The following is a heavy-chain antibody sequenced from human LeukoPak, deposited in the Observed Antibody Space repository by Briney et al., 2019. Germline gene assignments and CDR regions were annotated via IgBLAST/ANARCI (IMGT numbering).Heavy chain of an antibody. CDR3: ARSNITMVRGVIQNDAFDI. D-gene: IGHD3-10*01. CDR1: GGSISSYY. J-gene: IGHJ3*02. V-gene: IGHV4-59*01. CDR2: IYYSGST. Sequence: SETLSLTCTVSGGSISSYYWSWIRQPPGKGLEWIGYIYYSGSTNYNPSLKSRVTISVDTSKNQFSLKLSSVTAADTAVYYCARSNITMVRGVIQNDAFDIWGQGTMVTVSS.